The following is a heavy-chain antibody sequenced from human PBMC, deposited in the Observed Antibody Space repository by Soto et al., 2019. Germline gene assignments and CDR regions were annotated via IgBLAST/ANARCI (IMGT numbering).Heavy chain of an antibody. V-gene: IGHV4-31*03. D-gene: IGHD2-15*01. CDR1: CASVSSGGYY. Sequence: PSETLSLTCTVSCASVSSGGYYWSWIRQHPEKCLEWIGYIYNSGLISYNPSLKRRIVVSRDTSRNQLSLKVTSVTAADTAVYFCARSRRGAVATFDLWGQGTPVTVSS. CDR2: IYNSGLI. J-gene: IGHJ4*02. CDR3: ARSRRGAVATFDL.